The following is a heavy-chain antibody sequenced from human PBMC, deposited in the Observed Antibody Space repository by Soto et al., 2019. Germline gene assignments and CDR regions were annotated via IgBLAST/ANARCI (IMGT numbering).Heavy chain of an antibody. CDR3: ARTLGSYGSGRFDY. V-gene: IGHV1-69*13. D-gene: IGHD3-10*01. CDR2: IIPIFGTA. Sequence: ASVKVSCKASGGTFSSYAISWVRQAPGQGLEWMGGIIPIFGTANYAQKFQGRVTITADESTSTAYMELSSLGSEDTAVYYCARTLGSYGSGRFDYWGQGTLVTVSS. CDR1: GGTFSSYA. J-gene: IGHJ4*02.